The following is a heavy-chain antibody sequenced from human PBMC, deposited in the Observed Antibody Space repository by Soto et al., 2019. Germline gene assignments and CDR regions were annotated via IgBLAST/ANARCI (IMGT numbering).Heavy chain of an antibody. D-gene: IGHD3-22*01. CDR1: AFTFRNCS. Sequence: PVVFLRRSSRTSAFTFRNCSMISLRHAPGKGLEWVSIIDGSGVRTYHADSLKGRFIISRYNSRNTLYLQMSNLRADDTAVYYCAKGSGYYYDNSGSNWFDPWGQGT. J-gene: IGHJ5*02. CDR3: AKGSGYYYDNSGSNWFDP. CDR2: IDGSGVRT. V-gene: IGHV3-23*01.